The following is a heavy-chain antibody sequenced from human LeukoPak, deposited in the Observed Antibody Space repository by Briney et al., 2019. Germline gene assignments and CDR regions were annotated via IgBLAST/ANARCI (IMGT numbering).Heavy chain of an antibody. Sequence: GGSLRLSCATSGFTFSSFGMHWVRQAPGKGLEWVAFIRFDVSNKYYADSVKGRFTISRDNSKNTLYLQMNSLRAEDTAIYYCAKESNYFDTGAYYSRLYYFDYWGQGTLVTVSS. CDR3: AKESNYFDTGAYYSRLYYFDY. J-gene: IGHJ4*02. D-gene: IGHD3-22*01. CDR2: IRFDVSNK. V-gene: IGHV3-30*02. CDR1: GFTFSSFG.